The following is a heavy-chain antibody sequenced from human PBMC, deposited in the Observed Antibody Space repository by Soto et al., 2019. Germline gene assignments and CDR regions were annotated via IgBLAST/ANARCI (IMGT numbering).Heavy chain of an antibody. V-gene: IGHV4-30-2*01. Sequence: SETLSLTCAASGGSISSGGYSWTWTRQRPGKGLGWIGYIEHGRITYYNPSLTGLGTKSVDRSKIQFSLKLSSVTAADTAVYYCARGYNGFRYWGQGTRVTV. CDR3: ARGYNGFRY. D-gene: IGHD1-1*01. CDR2: IEHGRIT. CDR1: GGSISSGGYS. J-gene: IGHJ4*02.